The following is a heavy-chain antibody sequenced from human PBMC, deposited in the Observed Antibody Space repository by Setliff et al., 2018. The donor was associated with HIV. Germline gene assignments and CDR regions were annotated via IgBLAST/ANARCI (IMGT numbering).Heavy chain of an antibody. CDR2: TYFRSKWYF. J-gene: IGHJ4*02. CDR3: ARAGYGGNSDHFDY. CDR1: GDSVSSNNAA. Sequence: SQTLSLTCVISGDSVSSNNAAWNWIRQSPLRGLEWLGRTYFRSKWYFDYAVSVKSRVTISPDTSKNQFSLQLNSVTPEDTAVYYCARAGYGGNSDHFDYWGQGTLVTVSS. D-gene: IGHD2-21*02. V-gene: IGHV6-1*01.